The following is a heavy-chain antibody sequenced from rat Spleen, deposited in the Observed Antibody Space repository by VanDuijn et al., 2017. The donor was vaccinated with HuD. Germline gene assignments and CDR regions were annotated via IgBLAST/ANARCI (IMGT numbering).Heavy chain of an antibody. V-gene: IGHV4-2*01. Sequence: EVKLVESGGGLVQPGRSLKLSCAASGFNFNDYWMGWVRQAPGKGLEWIGEMNKDSSTINYTPSLKDKFTISRDNAQNTLYLQMTKLGSEDTAIYYCARAGYLRDWYFDFWGPGTMVTVSS. D-gene: IGHD2-2*01. CDR3: ARAGYLRDWYFDF. CDR1: GFNFNDYW. CDR2: MNKDSSTI. J-gene: IGHJ1*01.